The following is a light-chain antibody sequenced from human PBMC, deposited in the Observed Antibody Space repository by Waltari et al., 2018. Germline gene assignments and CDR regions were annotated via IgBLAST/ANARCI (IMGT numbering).Light chain of an antibody. J-gene: IGKJ2*01. CDR3: MQGTHWPYT. Sequence: DVVMTQSPLSLPVTLGQAASISCKSSQSLVHTDGHTHLTWFHQRPGQSPRRLIYRVSNRDSVVPDRFSGSGSGTDFTLRISRVEAEDVGVYYCMQGTHWPYTFGQGTKLDIK. V-gene: IGKV2-30*02. CDR2: RVS. CDR1: QSLVHTDGHTH.